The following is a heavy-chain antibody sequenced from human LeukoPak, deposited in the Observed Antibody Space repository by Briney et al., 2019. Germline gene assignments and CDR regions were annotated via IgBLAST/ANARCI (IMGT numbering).Heavy chain of an antibody. D-gene: IGHD7-27*01. V-gene: IGHV4-39*01. Sequence: PSETLSLTCTVSGGSISSSSYYWGWIRQPPGKGLEWIGSIYYSGSTYYNPSLKSRVTISLDTSKNQFSLKLSSVTAADTAVYYCATTNNWGSGYWGQGTLVTVSS. J-gene: IGHJ4*02. CDR1: GGSISSSSYY. CDR3: ATTNNWGSGY. CDR2: IYYSGST.